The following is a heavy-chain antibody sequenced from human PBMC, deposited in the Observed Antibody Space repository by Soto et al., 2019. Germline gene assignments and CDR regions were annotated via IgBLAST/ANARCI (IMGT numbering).Heavy chain of an antibody. CDR3: ARGYGSESYYEGFDY. CDR2: IYYSGST. V-gene: IGHV4-30-4*01. Sequence: QVQLQESGPGLVKPSQTLSLTCTVSGGSISSGDYYWSWIRQPPGKGLEWIGYIYYSGSTYYNPSRKGRVTISVDTSKNQFSLKLSSVTAADTAVYYCARGYGSESYYEGFDYWGQGTLVTVSS. J-gene: IGHJ4*02. D-gene: IGHD3-10*01. CDR1: GGSISSGDYY.